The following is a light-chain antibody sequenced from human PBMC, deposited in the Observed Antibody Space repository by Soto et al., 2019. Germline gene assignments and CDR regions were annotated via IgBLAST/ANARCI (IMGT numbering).Light chain of an antibody. CDR2: AAS. V-gene: IGKV1-39*01. J-gene: IGKJ1*01. CDR1: QTIATF. Sequence: ESQMAQCRSSLSASVAERVTRTFGASQTIATFLNWYQQKPGKAPKLLIYAASSLQSGVPSRFSGSGSGTDFTPTISSLQPEDFATYYCQQSYSTPRTFGQGTKVDIK. CDR3: QQSYSTPRT.